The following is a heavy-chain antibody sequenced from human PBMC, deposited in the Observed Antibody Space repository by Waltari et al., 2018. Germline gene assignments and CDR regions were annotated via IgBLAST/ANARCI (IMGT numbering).Heavy chain of an antibody. J-gene: IGHJ3*02. CDR3: ASSDSSGYYRGFAFDI. D-gene: IGHD3-22*01. CDR1: GFTVSSNY. CDR2: IYSGGST. V-gene: IGHV3-53*01. Sequence: EVQLLESGGGLVQPGGSLRLSCAASGFTVSSNYMSWVRQAPGKGLEWVSVIYSGGSTYYADSVKGRFTISRDNSKNTLYLQMNSLRAEDTAVYYCASSDSSGYYRGFAFDIWGQGTMVTVSS.